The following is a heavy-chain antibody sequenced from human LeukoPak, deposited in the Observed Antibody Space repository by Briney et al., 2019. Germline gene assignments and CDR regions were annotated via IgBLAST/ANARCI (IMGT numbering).Heavy chain of an antibody. CDR1: GYTFTGYY. Sequence: ASVKVSCKASGYTFTGYYMHWVRQAPGQGLEWMGWINPNSGGTNYAQKFQGRVTMTRDTSISTAYMELSRLRSDDTAVYYCARSWGEYRSFDYWGQGTLVTVSS. CDR2: INPNSGGT. J-gene: IGHJ4*02. V-gene: IGHV1-2*02. CDR3: ARSWGEYRSFDY. D-gene: IGHD6-13*01.